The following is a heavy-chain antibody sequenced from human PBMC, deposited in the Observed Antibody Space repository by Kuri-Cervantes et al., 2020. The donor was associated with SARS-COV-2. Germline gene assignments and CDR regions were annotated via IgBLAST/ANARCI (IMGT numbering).Heavy chain of an antibody. D-gene: IGHD6-6*01. CDR3: ARGSSSSSNYYYYGMDV. J-gene: IGHJ6*02. CDR1: GYTFPSYG. CDR2: ISAYNGNT. Sequence: APVKVSCNASGYTFPSYGISWVRQAPGQGLEWMGWISAYNGNTNYAQKLQGRVTMTTDTSTSTAYTGLRSLRSDDTAVYYCARGSSSSSNYYYYGMDVWGQGTTVTVSS. V-gene: IGHV1-18*04.